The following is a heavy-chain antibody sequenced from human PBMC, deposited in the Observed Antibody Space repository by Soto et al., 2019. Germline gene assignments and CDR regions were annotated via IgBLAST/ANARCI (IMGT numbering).Heavy chain of an antibody. V-gene: IGHV3-33*01. J-gene: IGHJ6*02. CDR1: GFTFTNYG. CDR3: VRDLPTMDV. CDR2: IWYDGSNT. Sequence: QVQLVESGGGVVRPGRSLRLSCAASGFTFTNYGMHWVRQAPGKGLEWVAFIWYDGSNTYYGDSVKGRFTISRDNSKNTVFLQMNSLRAEDTAMYYCVRDLPTMDVWGQGTTVTVSS.